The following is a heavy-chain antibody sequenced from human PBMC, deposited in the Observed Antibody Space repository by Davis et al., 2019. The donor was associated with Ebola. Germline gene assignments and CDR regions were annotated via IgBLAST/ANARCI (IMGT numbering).Heavy chain of an antibody. Sequence: GESLKISCAASGFTFSNYRMHWVRQVPGTGLVWVSRINSDGSNTNYADSVKGRFTISRDNAKNSLYLQMNSLRAEDTAVYYCARETDYGMDVWGQGTTVTVSS. J-gene: IGHJ6*02. CDR2: INSDGSNT. CDR3: ARETDYGMDV. CDR1: GFTFSNYR. V-gene: IGHV3-74*01.